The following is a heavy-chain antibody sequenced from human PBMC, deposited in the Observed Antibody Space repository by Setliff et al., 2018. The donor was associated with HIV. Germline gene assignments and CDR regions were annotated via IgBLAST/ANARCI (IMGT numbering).Heavy chain of an antibody. D-gene: IGHD5-18*01. V-gene: IGHV4-34*01. J-gene: IGHJ4*02. CDR3: ARDRGRRGQLWLHFDY. Sequence: SSETLSLTCAVYGGSFSSYYWSWIRQPPGKGLEWIGEINHSGSTNYNPSLKSRVTISLDTSKNQFSLKLSSVTAADTAVYYCARDRGRRGQLWLHFDYWGQGTLVTVSS. CDR2: INHSGST. CDR1: GGSFSSYY.